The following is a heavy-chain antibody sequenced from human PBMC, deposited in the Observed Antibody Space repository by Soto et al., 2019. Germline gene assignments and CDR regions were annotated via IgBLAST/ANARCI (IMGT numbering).Heavy chain of an antibody. J-gene: IGHJ4*02. Sequence: PSETLSLTCAVSGGSIISSNWWSLVRQPPGKGLEWIGYIYHSGSTYYNPSLKSRVTISVDRSKNQFSLKLSSVTAAVTAVYYCARVPDDWGQGILVTVS. V-gene: IGHV4-4*02. CDR1: GGSIISSNW. D-gene: IGHD2-2*01. CDR3: ARVPDD. CDR2: IYHSGST.